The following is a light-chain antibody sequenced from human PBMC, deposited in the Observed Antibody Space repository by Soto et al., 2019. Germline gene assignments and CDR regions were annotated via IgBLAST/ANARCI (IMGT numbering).Light chain of an antibody. V-gene: IGKV1-9*01. Sequence: DIQLPQSPSFLSASVGDRVTITCRASQGISSYLAWYQQKPGKAPKLLIYTASTLEGGVPSRFSGSGSGTEFTLTISSLQPEDVATYYCQQLNSFPFTFGPGTKVDIK. CDR3: QQLNSFPFT. CDR2: TAS. CDR1: QGISSY. J-gene: IGKJ3*01.